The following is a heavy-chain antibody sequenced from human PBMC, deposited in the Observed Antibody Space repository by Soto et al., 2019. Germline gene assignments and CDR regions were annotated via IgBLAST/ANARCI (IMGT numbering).Heavy chain of an antibody. V-gene: IGHV4-30-4*01. D-gene: IGHD2-15*01. CDR1: GDSISTVDYF. CDR3: ARGRYCLTGRCFPNWFDS. Sequence: SETLSLTCIVSGDSISTVDYFWAWIRQPPGQALEYIGYIYKSATTYYNPSFESRVAISLDTSKSQFSLNVTSVTAADTAVYFCARGRYCLTGRCFPNWFDSWGEGTLVTGSS. CDR2: IYKSATT. J-gene: IGHJ5*01.